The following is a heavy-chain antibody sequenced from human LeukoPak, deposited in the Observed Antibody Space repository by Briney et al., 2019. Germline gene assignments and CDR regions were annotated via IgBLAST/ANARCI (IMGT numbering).Heavy chain of an antibody. V-gene: IGHV3-9*01. J-gene: IGHJ4*02. CDR3: AKDKSGSYLDY. CDR1: GFTFSSYA. Sequence: GGSLRLSCAASGFTFSSYAMHWVRQAPGKGLEWVSGISWNSGSIGYADSVKGRFTISRDNAKNSLYLQMNGLRAEDTALYYCAKDKSGSYLDYWGQGTLVTVSS. D-gene: IGHD1-26*01. CDR2: ISWNSGSI.